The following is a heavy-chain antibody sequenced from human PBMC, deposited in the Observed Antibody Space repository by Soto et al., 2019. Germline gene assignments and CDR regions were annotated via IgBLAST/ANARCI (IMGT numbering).Heavy chain of an antibody. Sequence: SGPTLVNPTETLTLTCTVSGFSLSNARMGVSWIRQPPGKALEWLAHIFSNDEKSYSTSLKSRLTISKDTSKSQVVLTMTNMDPVDTATYYCARIPDYYDSSGYYDDYWGQGTLVTVSS. D-gene: IGHD3-22*01. J-gene: IGHJ4*02. CDR1: GFSLSNARMG. CDR2: IFSNDEK. V-gene: IGHV2-26*01. CDR3: ARIPDYYDSSGYYDDY.